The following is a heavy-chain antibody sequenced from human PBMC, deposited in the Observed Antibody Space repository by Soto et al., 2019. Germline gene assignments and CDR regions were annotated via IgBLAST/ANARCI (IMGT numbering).Heavy chain of an antibody. CDR1: GGTFSNYA. CDR2: IIPFLATT. V-gene: IGHV1-69*18. Sequence: QVQLVQSGAEVKKPGSSVKVSCKASGGTFSNYALIWMRQAPGQGLEWVVRIIPFLATTNYAQKFQGRVTITADESTRTAYMELSSLRSEDTAVYYCAREPSGYSYGPFEYWGQGTLVTVSS. CDR3: AREPSGYSYGPFEY. J-gene: IGHJ4*02. D-gene: IGHD5-18*01.